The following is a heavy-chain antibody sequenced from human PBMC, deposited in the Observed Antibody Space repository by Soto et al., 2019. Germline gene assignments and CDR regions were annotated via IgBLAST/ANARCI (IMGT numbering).Heavy chain of an antibody. CDR2: ITWNSRVL. V-gene: IGHV3-9*01. J-gene: IGHJ4*02. Sequence: PGGSLRLSCVGTGLNFDDFAMHWVRQAPGKGLEWVSGITWNSRVLAYADSVKGRFTISRDNARNSLYLRMDSLRDEDTALYYCAKGRYDFWSPYYFDSWGQGTLVTVSS. D-gene: IGHD3-3*01. CDR1: GLNFDDFA. CDR3: AKGRYDFWSPYYFDS.